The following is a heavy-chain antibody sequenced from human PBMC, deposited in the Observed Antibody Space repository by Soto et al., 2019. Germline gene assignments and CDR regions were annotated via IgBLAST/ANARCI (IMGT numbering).Heavy chain of an antibody. Sequence: EVQLVESGGGLVQPGGSLRLSCAASGFTFSSHDMHWVRQVTGKGLEWVSGIDSAGDAKYPASVKGRFTISRENAKNSLHLQMNSLRAGDTAVYYCARGGIRGVSRNWFDTWGQGTLVTVSS. V-gene: IGHV3-13*01. J-gene: IGHJ5*02. D-gene: IGHD3-10*01. CDR3: ARGGIRGVSRNWFDT. CDR1: GFTFSSHD. CDR2: IDSAGDA.